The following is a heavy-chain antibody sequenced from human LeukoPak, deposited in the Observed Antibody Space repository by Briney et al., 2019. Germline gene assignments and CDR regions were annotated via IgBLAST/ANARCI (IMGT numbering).Heavy chain of an antibody. D-gene: IGHD3-9*01. V-gene: IGHV1-2*02. J-gene: IGHJ4*02. Sequence: GASVKVSCKASGYTFTGYYMHWVRQAPGHGLEWMGWINPNSGGTNYAQKFQGRVTMTRDTTISTAYMELSRLRSDHTAVYYCARDRTPQYYDILTGYYTTEYYFDLGGQGTLVTVSS. CDR2: INPNSGGT. CDR3: ARDRTPQYYDILTGYYTTEYYFDL. CDR1: GYTFTGYY.